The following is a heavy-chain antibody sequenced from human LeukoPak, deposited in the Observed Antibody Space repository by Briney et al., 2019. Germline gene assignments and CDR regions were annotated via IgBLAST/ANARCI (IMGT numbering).Heavy chain of an antibody. CDR3: AKDYGTRWYNWFDP. J-gene: IGHJ5*02. Sequence: GGSLRLSCAASGFTFNNYAMHWARQAPGKGLEWVSSISGSGDGTFYADSVKGQFTIFRDNSKTTLYLQMNSLRAEDTAVYYCAKDYGTRWYNWFDPWGQGTLVTVSS. V-gene: IGHV3-23*01. CDR2: ISGSGDGT. CDR1: GFTFNNYA. D-gene: IGHD2-15*01.